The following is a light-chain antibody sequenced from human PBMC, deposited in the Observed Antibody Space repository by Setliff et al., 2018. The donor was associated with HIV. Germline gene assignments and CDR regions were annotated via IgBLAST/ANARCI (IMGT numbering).Light chain of an antibody. V-gene: IGLV2-14*03. CDR3: ASYTGISAPVL. Sequence: QSVLTQPASVSGSPGQSITISCTGSSSDVGSYDYVSWYQRFPGKAPKLIIYDVISRPSGISSRFSGSKSGNTASLTISGLQAEDEGHYFCASYTGISAPVLFGGGTK. CDR2: DVI. CDR1: SSDVGSYDY. J-gene: IGLJ3*02.